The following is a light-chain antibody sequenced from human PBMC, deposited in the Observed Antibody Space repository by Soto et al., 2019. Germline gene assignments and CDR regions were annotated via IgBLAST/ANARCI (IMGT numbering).Light chain of an antibody. CDR1: SSDVGAYNY. CDR2: EVT. Sequence: QSGLTQPPSASGSPGQSVTISCTGTSSDVGAYNYVSWYQQHPGKAPKLMISEVTKRPSGVPHRFSGSKSGNTASLTVSGLQAEDEADYYCSSFAGNNNLVFGGGTKLTVL. V-gene: IGLV2-8*01. J-gene: IGLJ3*02. CDR3: SSFAGNNNLV.